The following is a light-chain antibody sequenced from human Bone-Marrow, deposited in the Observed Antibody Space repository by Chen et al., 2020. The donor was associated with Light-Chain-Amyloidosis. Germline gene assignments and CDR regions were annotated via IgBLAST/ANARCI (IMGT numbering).Light chain of an antibody. J-gene: IGLJ1*01. Sequence: ELTQPPSVAVSPGQTASIPCSGDKLGDKYASWYQQKPGQSPVVVIYQDTKRPSGIPERFSGSNAGKTATLTISDIQAVDEADYYSQAWDSDTAYAFGTGTKVSVL. CDR1: KLGDKY. CDR2: QDT. CDR3: QAWDSDTAYA. V-gene: IGLV3-1*01.